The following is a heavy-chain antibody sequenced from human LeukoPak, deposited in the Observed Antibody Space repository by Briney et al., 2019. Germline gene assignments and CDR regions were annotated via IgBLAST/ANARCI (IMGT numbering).Heavy chain of an antibody. D-gene: IGHD6-13*01. CDR1: GYTFTSYD. CDR3: ARGPPPYSSSWYYKWDYYYGMDV. V-gene: IGHV1-8*01. CDR2: MNPNRGNT. J-gene: IGHJ6*02. Sequence: GASVKVSCRACGYTFTSYDINWVRQATGQGLEWMGWMNPNRGNTGYGQKFQGRVTMNRNTSLSTAYMELRSLRPEDTAVYYCARGPPPYSSSWYYKWDYYYGMDVWGQGTTVTVSS.